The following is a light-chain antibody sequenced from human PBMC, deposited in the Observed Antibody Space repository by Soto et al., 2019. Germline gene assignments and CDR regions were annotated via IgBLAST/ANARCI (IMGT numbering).Light chain of an antibody. CDR3: QQYGRSPFT. CDR1: QSVSSNN. J-gene: IGKJ3*01. Sequence: IVLTQSPGTLSLSPGERATLSCRASQSVSSNNLAWYQQRPGQAPRVVIYAASTRATRIPERFSGSGSGTDFTFTISRLEPEDFAVYYCQQYGRSPFTFGPGTKVDIK. V-gene: IGKV3-20*01. CDR2: AAS.